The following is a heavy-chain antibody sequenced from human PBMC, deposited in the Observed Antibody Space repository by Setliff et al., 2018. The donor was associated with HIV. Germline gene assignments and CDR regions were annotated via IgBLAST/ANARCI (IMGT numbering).Heavy chain of an antibody. Sequence: SETLSLTCYVTDDPISSYYWSWVRQPAGKGLEWIGRLYVSGDTNYNPSLKSRVTMSLDTSKKHFSLKLKSVTAAGAAVYYCALTGHRLLRGYVDVWGKGTTVTVSS. CDR3: ALTGHRLLRGYVDV. CDR1: DDPISSYY. J-gene: IGHJ6*03. D-gene: IGHD2-15*01. V-gene: IGHV4-4*07. CDR2: LYVSGDT.